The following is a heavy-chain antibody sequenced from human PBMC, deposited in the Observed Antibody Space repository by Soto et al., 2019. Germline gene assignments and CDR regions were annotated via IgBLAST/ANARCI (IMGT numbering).Heavy chain of an antibody. V-gene: IGHV4-34*01. CDR2: INHSGST. J-gene: IGHJ4*02. CDR3: ARVKTRSGYYGIDY. Sequence: SETLSLTCAVYGGSFSAYYWSWIRQPPGKGLEWIGDINHSGSTNYNPSLKSRLTISVDTSKNQFSLKLSSVTAADTAVYYCARVKTRSGYYGIDYWGQGTLVT. D-gene: IGHD3-22*01. CDR1: GGSFSAYY.